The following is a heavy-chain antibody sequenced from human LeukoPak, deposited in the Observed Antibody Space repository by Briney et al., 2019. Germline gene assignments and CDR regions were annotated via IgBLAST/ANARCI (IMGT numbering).Heavy chain of an antibody. CDR2: ISSSGSTI. V-gene: IGHV3-48*03. D-gene: IGHD5-18*01. CDR1: GFTFSSYE. CDR3: AKASIQLWLRIDY. J-gene: IGHJ4*02. Sequence: GGSLRLSCAASGFTFSSYEMNWVRQAPGKGLEWVSYISSSGSTIYYADSVKGRFTISRDNAKNSLYLQMNSLRAEDTAVYYCAKASIQLWLRIDYWGQGTLVTVSS.